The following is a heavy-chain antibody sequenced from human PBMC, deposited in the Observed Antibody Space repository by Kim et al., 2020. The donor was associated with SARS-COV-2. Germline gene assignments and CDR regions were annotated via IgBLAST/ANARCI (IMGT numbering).Heavy chain of an antibody. D-gene: IGHD1-1*01. J-gene: IGHJ2*01. CDR2: ICPGDSDI. Sequence: GESLKISCKGSGYNFATYWIGWVRQMPGKGLEWMGIICPGDSDIRYSPSFRGQVTISADKSISTAYLQWSSLKASDTAMYYCARLRRDTFLRTGGPYYYFDLWGRGTLLTVSS. V-gene: IGHV5-51*01. CDR1: GYNFATYW. CDR3: ARLRRDTFLRTGGPYYYFDL.